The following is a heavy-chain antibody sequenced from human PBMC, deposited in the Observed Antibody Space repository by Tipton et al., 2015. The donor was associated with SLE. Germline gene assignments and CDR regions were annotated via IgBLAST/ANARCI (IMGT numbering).Heavy chain of an antibody. J-gene: IGHJ4*02. CDR2: ISYDGSNK. CDR1: GFTFSTYG. D-gene: IGHD6-13*01. CDR3: ARECIVAAGDSFDY. Sequence: SLRLSCAASGFTFSTYGMHWVRQAPGKGLEWVAVISYDGSNKYYADSVKGRFTISRDNSKNTLYLQMNSLRAEDTAVYYCARECIVAAGDSFDYWGQGTLVTVSS. V-gene: IGHV3-30*03.